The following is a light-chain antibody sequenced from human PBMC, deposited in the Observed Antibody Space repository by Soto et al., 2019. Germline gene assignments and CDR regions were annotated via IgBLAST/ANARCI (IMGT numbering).Light chain of an antibody. Sequence: VFTQSPATLSLSPGERATLSCRASQTVSSDYLAWYQQKPGQAPRLLIYGASSRATGIPARFSGSGSGTEFTLTISSLQSEDFAVYYCQQYNNWPPTFGQGTKVDIK. CDR3: QQYNNWPPT. V-gene: IGKV3D-15*01. CDR1: QTVSSD. CDR2: GAS. J-gene: IGKJ1*01.